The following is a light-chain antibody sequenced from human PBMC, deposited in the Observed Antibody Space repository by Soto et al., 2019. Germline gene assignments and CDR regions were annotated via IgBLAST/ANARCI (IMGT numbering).Light chain of an antibody. CDR3: AAWDDSLHGPV. V-gene: IGLV1-44*01. J-gene: IGLJ2*01. CDR1: SSNIGSHP. Sequence: QLVLTQPPSASGTPGQRVTISCSGGSSNIGSHPVNWYQHLPGTAPKLLIYRNNQRPSGVPDRFSGSMSGTSASLAISGLQSEDEADYYCAAWDDSLHGPVFGGGTKLTVL. CDR2: RNN.